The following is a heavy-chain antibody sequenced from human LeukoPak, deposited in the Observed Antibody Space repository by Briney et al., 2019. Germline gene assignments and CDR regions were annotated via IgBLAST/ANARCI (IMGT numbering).Heavy chain of an antibody. V-gene: IGHV3-23*01. CDR1: GFTFSSYA. D-gene: IGHD3-10*01. J-gene: IGHJ4*02. Sequence: GGSLRLSCAASGFTFSSYAMSWVRQAPGKGLEWVSAISGSGGSTYYADSVKGRFTISRDNSKNTLYLQMNSLRAEDTAVYYCAKIFVVPAATDYYGSGSYGAGYFDYWGQGTLVTVSS. CDR3: AKIFVVPAATDYYGSGSYGAGYFDY. CDR2: ISGSGGST.